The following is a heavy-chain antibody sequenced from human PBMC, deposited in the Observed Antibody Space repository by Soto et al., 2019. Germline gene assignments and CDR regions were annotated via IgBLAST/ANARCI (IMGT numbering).Heavy chain of an antibody. J-gene: IGHJ6*02. CDR2: IIGTSNYI. D-gene: IGHD1-26*01. Sequence: GGALRLSSAASGVTCSTSDMNWVRQAPRKGLDFVSSIIGTSNYIYCVESVKGRFTPSRDTAKSSLYLQMNSLKAEHKALYFSARETSSSYNYYSGMHVWGQGRTVTVSS. V-gene: IGHV3-21*01. CDR1: GVTCSTSD. CDR3: ARETSSSYNYYSGMHV.